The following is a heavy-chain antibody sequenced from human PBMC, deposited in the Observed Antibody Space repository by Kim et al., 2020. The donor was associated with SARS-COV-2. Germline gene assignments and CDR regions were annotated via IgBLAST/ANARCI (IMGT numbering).Heavy chain of an antibody. CDR2: LNTNTGYP. V-gene: IGHV7-4-1*02. Sequence: ASVKVSCKTSGYTFPTYAIHWVRQAPGQGLEWMGWLNTNTGYPTYAQGFTARFVFSLDTSVTTTYLQINGLRSEDTAVYYCAKTRWDCRGPTCYSSFDYWGQGTLVTVSS. J-gene: IGHJ4*02. CDR1: GYTFPTYA. D-gene: IGHD2-15*01. CDR3: AKTRWDCRGPTCYSSFDY.